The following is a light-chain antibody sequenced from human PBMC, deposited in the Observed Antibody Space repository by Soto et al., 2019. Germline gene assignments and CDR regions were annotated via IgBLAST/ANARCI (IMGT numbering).Light chain of an antibody. CDR2: EAT. V-gene: IGLV2-23*02. J-gene: IGLJ3*02. CDR3: SLYASTNTFM. CDR1: SSDIGRYNL. Sequence: QSALTQPASVSGSPGQSITISCTGTSSDIGRYNLVSWYQQHPGKPPKLMIYEATKRPSGVSNRFSGSKSGNTASLTISGIQSYDEADYYCSLYASTNTFMFGGGTKLTVL.